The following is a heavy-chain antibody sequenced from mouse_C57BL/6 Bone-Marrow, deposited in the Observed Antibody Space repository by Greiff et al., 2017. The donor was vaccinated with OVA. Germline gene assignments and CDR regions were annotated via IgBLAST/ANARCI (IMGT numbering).Heavy chain of an antibody. V-gene: IGHV14-4*01. J-gene: IGHJ2*01. CDR2: IDPENGDT. Sequence: EVQLVESGAELVRPGASVKLSCTASGFNIKDDYMHWVKQRPEQGLEWIGWIDPENGDTEYASKFQGKATITADTSSNTAYLQLSSLTSEDTAVYYCTRDYEAFDYWGQGTTLTVSS. CDR1: GFNIKDDY. CDR3: TRDYEAFDY. D-gene: IGHD2-4*01.